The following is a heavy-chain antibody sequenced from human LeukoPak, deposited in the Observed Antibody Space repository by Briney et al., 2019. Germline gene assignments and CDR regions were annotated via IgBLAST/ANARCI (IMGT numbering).Heavy chain of an antibody. CDR1: GGSFSGYY. D-gene: IGHD6-13*01. Sequence: SETLSLTCAVYGGSFSGYYWSWIRQPPGKGLEWMGEINHSGSTNYNPSLKSRVTISVDTSKNQFSLKLSSVTAADTAVYYCARGIAAAGTDYWGQGTLVTVSS. CDR2: INHSGST. V-gene: IGHV4-34*01. J-gene: IGHJ4*02. CDR3: ARGIAAAGTDY.